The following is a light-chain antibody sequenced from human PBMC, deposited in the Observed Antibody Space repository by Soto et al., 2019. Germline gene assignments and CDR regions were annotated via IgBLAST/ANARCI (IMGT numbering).Light chain of an antibody. V-gene: IGKV2-30*01. CDR1: QSLVYSDGNTY. CDR2: GVS. CDR3: MQGTHWHPA. Sequence: DVVMTQSPLSLPVTLGQPASISCRSSQSLVYSDGNTYLSWFQQRPGQSPRRLIYGVSSRDSWVTERSSGSGSGTDFTQKISRVEAEDVGIYYCMQGTHWHPAFGQGTKVDIK. J-gene: IGKJ1*01.